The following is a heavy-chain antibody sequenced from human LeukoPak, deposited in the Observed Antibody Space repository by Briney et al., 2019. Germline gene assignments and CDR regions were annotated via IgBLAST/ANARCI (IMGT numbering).Heavy chain of an antibody. D-gene: IGHD3-22*01. CDR2: ISGSGDNT. CDR3: AKGSYYDSSGSFYFDY. V-gene: IGHV3-23*01. Sequence: GGSLRLSCAASGFTFSSYAMSWVRQAPGKGLEWFSGISGSGDNTYYADSVKGRFTISRDNSKNTLYVQVNSLGTEDTAAYYYAKGSYYDSSGSFYFDYWGQGTLVTVSS. J-gene: IGHJ4*02. CDR1: GFTFSSYA.